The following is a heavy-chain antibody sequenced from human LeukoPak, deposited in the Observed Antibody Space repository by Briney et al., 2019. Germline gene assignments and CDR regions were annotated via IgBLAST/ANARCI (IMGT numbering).Heavy chain of an antibody. V-gene: IGHV3-48*04. Sequence: GGSLRLSCAASGFTFSSYSMNWVRQAPGKGLEWVSYISSSSSTIYYADSVKGRFTISRDNAKNSLYLQMNSLRAEDTAVYYCAKDMVAASSWFDPWGQGTLVTVSS. J-gene: IGHJ5*02. CDR1: GFTFSSYS. D-gene: IGHD6-25*01. CDR2: ISSSSSTI. CDR3: AKDMVAASSWFDP.